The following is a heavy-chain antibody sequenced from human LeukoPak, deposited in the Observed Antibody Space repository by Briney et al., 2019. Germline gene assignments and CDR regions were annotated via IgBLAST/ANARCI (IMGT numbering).Heavy chain of an antibody. Sequence: PSETLSLTCTVSGGSISSYYWGWIRQPPGKGLEWIGGIYYSGSTYYNPSLKSRVTISVDTSKNQFSLKLSSVTAADTAVYYCARRYCSGGSCPTRGHWYFDLWGRGTLVTVSS. V-gene: IGHV4-39*01. J-gene: IGHJ2*01. CDR3: ARRYCSGGSCPTRGHWYFDL. CDR2: IYYSGST. D-gene: IGHD2-15*01. CDR1: GGSISSYY.